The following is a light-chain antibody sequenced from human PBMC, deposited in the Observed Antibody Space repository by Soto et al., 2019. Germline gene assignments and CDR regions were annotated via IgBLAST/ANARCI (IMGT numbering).Light chain of an antibody. CDR1: QSVSSN. CDR3: HQRRNWPLT. Sequence: DIVLTQSPATLSVSPGERATLSCRASQSVSSNLAWYQQKPGQAPRLLIYGASTRATDIPARFSGSGSGTEFTLTISSLQSEDFAVYYCHQRRNWPLTFGGGTKLEIK. J-gene: IGKJ4*01. CDR2: GAS. V-gene: IGKV3-15*01.